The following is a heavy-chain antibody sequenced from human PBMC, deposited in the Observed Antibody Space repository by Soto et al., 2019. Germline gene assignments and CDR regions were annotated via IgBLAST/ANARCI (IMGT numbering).Heavy chain of an antibody. Sequence: GASVKVSCKASGGTFSSYAISWVRQAPGQGIEWMGGIIPIFGTANYAQKFQGRVTITADESTSTAYMELSSLRSEDTAVYFCASFLALSGYDYGSLFDYWGQGTLVTVSS. CDR1: GGTFSSYA. V-gene: IGHV1-69*13. CDR2: IIPIFGTA. D-gene: IGHD5-12*01. J-gene: IGHJ4*02. CDR3: ASFLALSGYDYGSLFDY.